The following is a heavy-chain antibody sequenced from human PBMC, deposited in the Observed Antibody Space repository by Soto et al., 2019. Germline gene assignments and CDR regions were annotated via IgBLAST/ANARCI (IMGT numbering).Heavy chain of an antibody. V-gene: IGHV1-69*02. CDR3: TLDTPFDPCEI. CDR2: IIPMLGIT. Sequence: QVQLVQYGAEVKKPGSSVKVSCNASGGTFSSNTVRWVRQAPGQGLEWMGRIIPMLGITTYTQKFKGRVTISAYKSTSTAYMFLCSLTSADTAMYYRTLDTPFDPCEIGGQGTMFTASS. CDR1: GGTFSSNT. J-gene: IGHJ3*02. D-gene: IGHD2-15*01.